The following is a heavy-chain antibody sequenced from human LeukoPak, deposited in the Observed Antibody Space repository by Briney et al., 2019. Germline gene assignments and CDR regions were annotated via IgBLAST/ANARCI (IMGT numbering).Heavy chain of an antibody. J-gene: IGHJ6*02. Sequence: PGGSLRLSCAASGFSFSTYSMNWVRQAPGKGLEWVAVISYDGSNKYYADSVKGRFTISRDNSKNTLYLQMNSLRAEDTAVYYCAKDRGYDSSGYYYGRRGTYYYYGMDVWGQGTTVTVSS. CDR1: GFSFSTYS. CDR3: AKDRGYDSSGYYYGRRGTYYYYGMDV. D-gene: IGHD3-22*01. CDR2: ISYDGSNK. V-gene: IGHV3-30*18.